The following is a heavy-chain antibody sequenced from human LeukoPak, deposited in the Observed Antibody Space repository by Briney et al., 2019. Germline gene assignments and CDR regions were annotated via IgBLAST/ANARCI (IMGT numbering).Heavy chain of an antibody. CDR2: INPNSGGT. D-gene: IGHD2-15*01. Sequence: GGSVKVSCKVSGYTFTGYYMHWVRQAPGQGLEWMGWINPNSGGTNYAQKFQGRVTMTRDTSISTAYMELSRLRSDDTAVYYCARVVAATPEGYYYYYGMDVWGQGTTVTVSS. V-gene: IGHV1-2*02. J-gene: IGHJ6*02. CDR3: ARVVAATPEGYYYYYGMDV. CDR1: GYTFTGYY.